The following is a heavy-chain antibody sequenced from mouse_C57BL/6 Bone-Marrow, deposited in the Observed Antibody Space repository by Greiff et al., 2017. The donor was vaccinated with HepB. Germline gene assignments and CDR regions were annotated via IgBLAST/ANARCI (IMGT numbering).Heavy chain of an antibody. Sequence: QVQLKQPGTELVKPGASVKLSCKASGYTFTSYWMHWVKQRPGQGLEWIGNINPSNGGTNYNEKFKSKATLTVDKSSSTAYMQLSSLTSEDSAVYYCARRITTVPAYYAMDYWGQGTSVTVSS. CDR1: GYTFTSYW. D-gene: IGHD1-1*01. V-gene: IGHV1-53*01. CDR2: INPSNGGT. J-gene: IGHJ4*01. CDR3: ARRITTVPAYYAMDY.